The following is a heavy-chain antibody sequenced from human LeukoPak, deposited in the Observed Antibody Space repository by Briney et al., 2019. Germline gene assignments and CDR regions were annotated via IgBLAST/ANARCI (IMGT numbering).Heavy chain of an antibody. D-gene: IGHD4-17*01. V-gene: IGHV4-39*07. CDR3: ARGGGYTVTTRGILDY. CDR2: IYYSGST. Sequence: SETLSLTCTVSGGSISRSSHYWGWIRQPPGKGLEWIGSIYYSGSTYYNSSLKSRVTISVDTSKNQLSLRLSSVTAADTAVYYCARGGGYTVTTRGILDYWGQGTLVTVSS. J-gene: IGHJ4*02. CDR1: GGSISRSSHY.